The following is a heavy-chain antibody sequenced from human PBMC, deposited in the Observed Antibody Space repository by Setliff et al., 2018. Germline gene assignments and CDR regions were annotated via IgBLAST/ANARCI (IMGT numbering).Heavy chain of an antibody. CDR1: GFTFSSDA. Sequence: HPGGSLRLSCAASGFTFSSDAMTWVRQAPGEGLQWVSIISAAGTSIYHADSVRGRFTISRDNAKNSLYLQMNSLRAEDTAVYYCARFACSGGSCYLSSSDYWGQGTLVTVSS. CDR3: ARFACSGGSCYLSSSDY. CDR2: ISAAGTSI. D-gene: IGHD2-15*01. V-gene: IGHV3-23*03. J-gene: IGHJ4*02.